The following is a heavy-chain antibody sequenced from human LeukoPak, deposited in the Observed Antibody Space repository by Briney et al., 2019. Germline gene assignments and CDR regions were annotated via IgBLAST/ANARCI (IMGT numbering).Heavy chain of an antibody. CDR3: VRALGSSSSDF. V-gene: IGHV3-7*01. CDR2: IKQDGSEV. Sequence: GGSLRLSCAASGFTFDRSWMSWVRQAPGKGLEWVANIKQDGSEVNYVDSVEGRFTVSRDNAKNSLSLQMNSLRGEDTAVYYCVRALGSSSSDFWGQGTLVTVSS. CDR1: GFTFDRSW. J-gene: IGHJ4*02. D-gene: IGHD6-6*01.